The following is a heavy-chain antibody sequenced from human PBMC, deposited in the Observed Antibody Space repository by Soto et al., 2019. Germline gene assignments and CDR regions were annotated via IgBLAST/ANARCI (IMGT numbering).Heavy chain of an antibody. CDR3: ARGEGYCTNGVCHANWFDP. CDR2: IIPIFGTA. D-gene: IGHD2-8*01. Sequence: GASVKVSCKASGGTFSSYAISWVRQAPGQGLEWMGGIIPIFGTANYAQKFQGRVTITADESTSTAYMELSSLRSEDTAVYYCARGEGYCTNGVCHANWFDPWGQGTLVTVSS. J-gene: IGHJ5*02. V-gene: IGHV1-69*13. CDR1: GGTFSSYA.